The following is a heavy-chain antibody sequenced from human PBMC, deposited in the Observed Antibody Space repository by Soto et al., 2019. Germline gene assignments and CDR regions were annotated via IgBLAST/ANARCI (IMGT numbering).Heavy chain of an antibody. CDR3: AKDSWYFDL. J-gene: IGHJ4*02. D-gene: IGHD6-13*01. Sequence: GALRRSCEGPGVNVTKFRMPWVRQVPGKGLVWVSRIDTSGSSTSYADSVKGRFTISRDNAKNTVSLQMNSLRAVDTGVYYCAKDSWYFDLWSQGSLVTGSS. CDR2: IDTSGSST. V-gene: IGHV3-74*01. CDR1: GVNVTKFR.